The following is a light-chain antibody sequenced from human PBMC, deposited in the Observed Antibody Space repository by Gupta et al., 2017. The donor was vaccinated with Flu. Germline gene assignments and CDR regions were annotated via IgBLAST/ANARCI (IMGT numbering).Light chain of an antibody. CDR1: QTINNF. CDR3: QQTDSIPYT. CDR2: GAS. V-gene: IGKV1-39*01. Sequence: DIQMTQSPSSLSASVGDRVTITCRASQTINNFLNWYQQKPGKAPKLLIYGASSLQSGVPSRFSGGGSGTYLTLTISNLQPEDYATYFCQQTDSIPYTFGQGTKVEI. J-gene: IGKJ2*01.